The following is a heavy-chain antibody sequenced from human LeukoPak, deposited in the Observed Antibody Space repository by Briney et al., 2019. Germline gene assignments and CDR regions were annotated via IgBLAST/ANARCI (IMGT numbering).Heavy chain of an antibody. Sequence: ASVKVSCKASGYTFTGYYMHWVRQAPGQGLEWMGWINPNSGGTNYAQKFQGRVTMTRDTSISTAYMELSRLRSDDTAVYYCAREGWWGSNYYGMDVWGQGTTVTVSS. CDR1: GYTFTGYY. J-gene: IGHJ6*02. CDR2: INPNSGGT. D-gene: IGHD2-15*01. CDR3: AREGWWGSNYYGMDV. V-gene: IGHV1-2*02.